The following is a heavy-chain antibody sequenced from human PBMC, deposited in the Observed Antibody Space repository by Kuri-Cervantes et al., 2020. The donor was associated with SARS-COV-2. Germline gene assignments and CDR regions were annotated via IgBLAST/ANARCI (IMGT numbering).Heavy chain of an antibody. CDR3: AKAAEGVDTAMVPQEYFYYYYGMDV. CDR2: IYHSGST. V-gene: IGHV4-4*02. J-gene: IGHJ6*02. Sequence: SCAVSGGSISSSNWWSWVRQPPGKGLEWIGEIYHSGSTNYNPSLKSRVTISVDKSKNQFSLKLSSVTAADTAVYYCAKAAEGVDTAMVPQEYFYYYYGMDVWGQGTTVTVSS. D-gene: IGHD5-18*01. CDR1: GGSISSSNW.